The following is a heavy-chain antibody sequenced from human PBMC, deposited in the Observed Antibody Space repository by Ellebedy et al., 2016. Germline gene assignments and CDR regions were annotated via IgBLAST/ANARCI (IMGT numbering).Heavy chain of an antibody. D-gene: IGHD3-22*01. Sequence: ASVKVSCXASGYTFTSYGISWVRQAPGQGLEWMGWISAYNGNTNYAQKLQGRVTMTTDTSTSTAYMELRSLRSDGTAVYYCARDSQDSSGYYYGAYYFDYWGQGTLVTVSS. CDR2: ISAYNGNT. CDR3: ARDSQDSSGYYYGAYYFDY. J-gene: IGHJ4*02. CDR1: GYTFTSYG. V-gene: IGHV1-18*01.